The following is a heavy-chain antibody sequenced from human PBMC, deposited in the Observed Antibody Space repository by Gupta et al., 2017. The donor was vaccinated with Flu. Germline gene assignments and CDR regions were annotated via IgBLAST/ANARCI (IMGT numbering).Heavy chain of an antibody. Sequence: QVQLVHSGAEVKKPGASVKVSCKASGDTFTGYYMHWVRQAPGQGLEWMGWIKPTSGGTNYAQKFQGRVTMTREPSISTAYMELSRLRSDDTAVYYCAREALGYGDKNWFDPWGQGTLVTVSS. CDR2: IKPTSGGT. CDR1: GDTFTGYY. V-gene: IGHV1-2*02. J-gene: IGHJ5*02. D-gene: IGHD4-17*01. CDR3: AREALGYGDKNWFDP.